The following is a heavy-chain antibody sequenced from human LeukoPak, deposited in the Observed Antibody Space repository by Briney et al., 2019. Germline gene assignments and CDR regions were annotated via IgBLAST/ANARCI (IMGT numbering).Heavy chain of an antibody. CDR3: ARPSRGSSWPAPDV. D-gene: IGHD6-13*01. J-gene: IGHJ6*04. Sequence: SETLSLTCAVYGGSFSGYYWSWIRQPPGKGLEWIGEINHSGSTNYNPSLKSRVTISVDTSKNQFSLKLSSVTAADTAVYYCARPSRGSSWPAPDVWGKGTTVTISS. CDR2: INHSGST. V-gene: IGHV4-34*01. CDR1: GGSFSGYY.